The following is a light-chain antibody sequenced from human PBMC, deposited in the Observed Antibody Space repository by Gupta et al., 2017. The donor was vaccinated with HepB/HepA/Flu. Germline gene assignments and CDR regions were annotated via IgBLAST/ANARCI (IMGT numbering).Light chain of an antibody. J-gene: IGKJ3*01. CDR3: MQARQAPRT. Sequence: DIVMTQSPLSLPVTPGEPASISCRSSQSLLHNNGYNFLDWYLQKPGQSPQLLIYLGSTRASGVPDRFSGSGSGTDFTLKISRVEAEDVGVYYCMQARQAPRTFGPGTKVEIK. CDR2: LGS. CDR1: QSLLHNNGYNF. V-gene: IGKV2-28*01.